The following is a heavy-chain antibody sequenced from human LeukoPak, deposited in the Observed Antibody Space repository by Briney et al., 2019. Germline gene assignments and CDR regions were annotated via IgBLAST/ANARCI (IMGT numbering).Heavy chain of an antibody. CDR1: GFTFSSHW. J-gene: IGHJ4*02. D-gene: IGHD6-25*01. V-gene: IGHV3-74*01. Sequence: GGSLRLSCAASGFTFSSHWMHWVRQAPGKGLVWVSRIKDDGSHTNYADSVKGRFTISRDNAKNTLSLQMDSLRAEDTAVYYCARGSGIITGIDEWGQGTLVTVSS. CDR3: ARGSGIITGIDE. CDR2: IKDDGSHT.